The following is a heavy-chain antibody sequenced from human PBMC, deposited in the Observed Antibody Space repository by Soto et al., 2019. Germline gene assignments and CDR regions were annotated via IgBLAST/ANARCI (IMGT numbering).Heavy chain of an antibody. J-gene: IGHJ1*01. CDR2: INSDGSRT. CDR3: ARGDGDYYDGNGYLGRH. CDR1: GFTFSSYW. V-gene: IGHV3-74*01. Sequence: EVQLVESGGGIVQPGGSLRLSCAASGFTFSSYWMHWVRQAPGKGLVWVSRINSDGSRTSYADSAKGRFTISRDNAKNTVYLQMKSRRAEDTAVYYCARGDGDYYDGNGYLGRHWGQGTLLTVSS. D-gene: IGHD3-22*01.